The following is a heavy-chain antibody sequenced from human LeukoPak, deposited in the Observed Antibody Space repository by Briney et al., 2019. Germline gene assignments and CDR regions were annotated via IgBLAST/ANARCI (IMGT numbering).Heavy chain of an antibody. Sequence: HPGGSLRLSCAASGFTFSSSGMHWVRQAPGKGLEWVAFIRYDGSNKYYADSVKGRFTISRDNSKNTLYLQMNSLRAEDTAVYYCARKGGKTTNYPDFDYWGQGTLVTVSS. V-gene: IGHV3-30*02. CDR3: ARKGGKTTNYPDFDY. J-gene: IGHJ4*02. CDR2: IRYDGSNK. CDR1: GFTFSSSG. D-gene: IGHD4/OR15-4a*01.